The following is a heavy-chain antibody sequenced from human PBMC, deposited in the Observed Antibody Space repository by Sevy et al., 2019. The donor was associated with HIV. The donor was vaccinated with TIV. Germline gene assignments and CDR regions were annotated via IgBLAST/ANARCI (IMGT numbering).Heavy chain of an antibody. CDR3: ARDHGYSNGWFPYYYYYGMDV. Sequence: SETLSLTCSVSGGSISSHSYYWTWIRQHPGKGVEWIGYIHYSGRTYYNPSLKSRVTISLDTSKNQFSLRLRSVTAADTAVYYWARDHGYSNGWFPYYYYYGMDVWGPGTTVTVSS. CDR1: GGSISSHSYY. J-gene: IGHJ6*02. CDR2: IHYSGRT. D-gene: IGHD6-19*01. V-gene: IGHV4-31*03.